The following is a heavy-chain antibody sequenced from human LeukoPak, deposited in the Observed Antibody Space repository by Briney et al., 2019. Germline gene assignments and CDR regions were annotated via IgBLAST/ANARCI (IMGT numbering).Heavy chain of an antibody. CDR2: IKSKTDGATT. V-gene: IGHV3-15*01. D-gene: IGHD3-10*01. Sequence: GGSLRLSCAASGFTIHNAWMNWVRQAPGKGLEWVGRIKSKTDGATTYYAAPVKGRFTISRDDSNNTLYLQMSSLKTADTAVYYCTSGADVRGTILLGDSDWGQGTLVIVSS. J-gene: IGHJ4*02. CDR3: TSGADVRGTILLGDSD. CDR1: GFTIHNAW.